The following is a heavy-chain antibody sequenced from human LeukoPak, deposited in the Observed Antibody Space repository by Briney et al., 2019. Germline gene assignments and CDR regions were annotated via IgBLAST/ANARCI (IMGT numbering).Heavy chain of an antibody. CDR2: ISDFDENT. Sequence: GGSLRLSCAASGFIVSNYYMSWVRQAPGKGLEWVSSISDFDENTYYADSVKGRFTISRDNSKNTLYLQMNSLRAEDTAVYYCAKPLTDSSGWYPLFDYWGQGTLVTVSS. V-gene: IGHV3-23*01. J-gene: IGHJ4*02. D-gene: IGHD6-19*01. CDR3: AKPLTDSSGWYPLFDY. CDR1: GFIVSNYY.